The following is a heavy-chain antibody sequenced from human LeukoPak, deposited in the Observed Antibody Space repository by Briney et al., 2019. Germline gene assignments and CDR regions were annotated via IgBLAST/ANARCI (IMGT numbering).Heavy chain of an antibody. J-gene: IGHJ4*02. CDR3: VKDTGRGDF. D-gene: IGHD1-14*01. Sequence: GGSLRLSCAASGFTFDDYGMSWVRQAPGKGLEWVSGINWNGGSTGYADSVKGRFTISRDNSKNTLYLQMSSLRDEDTAVYYCVKDTGRGDFWGQGTQVTVSS. CDR2: INWNGGST. V-gene: IGHV3-20*04. CDR1: GFTFDDYG.